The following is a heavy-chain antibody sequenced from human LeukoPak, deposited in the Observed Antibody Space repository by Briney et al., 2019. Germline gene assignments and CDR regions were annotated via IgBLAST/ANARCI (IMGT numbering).Heavy chain of an antibody. CDR2: INPNNGDT. D-gene: IGHD4-11*01. CDR1: GYIFTDNY. J-gene: IGHJ5*02. Sequence: GGSVNVSRKASGYIFTDNYMHWMGQAPGQGLEWMGWINPNNGDTQYAQKLQGSVTMTRDTSITTAFMELSRLRSDDTATYYCARGGGVTVTTTWGQGTLVTVSS. CDR3: ARGGGVTVTTT. V-gene: IGHV1-2*02.